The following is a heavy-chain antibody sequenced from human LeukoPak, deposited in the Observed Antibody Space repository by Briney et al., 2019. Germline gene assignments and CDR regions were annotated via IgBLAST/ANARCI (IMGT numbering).Heavy chain of an antibody. CDR1: GGTFINYA. CDR2: IIPIFGTA. J-gene: IGHJ6*03. CDR3: ASHGIAAAGSPYYYYMDV. V-gene: IGHV1-69*05. D-gene: IGHD6-13*01. Sequence: GASVTVSFKASGGTFINYAISWVRQAPGQGLEWMGGIIPIFGTANYAQKFQGRVTITTDESTNTAYMELSSLRSEDTAVYYCASHGIAAAGSPYYYYMDVWGKGTTVTVSS.